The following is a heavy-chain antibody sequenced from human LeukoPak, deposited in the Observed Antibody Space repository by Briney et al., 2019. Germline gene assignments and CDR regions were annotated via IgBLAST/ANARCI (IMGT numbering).Heavy chain of an antibody. CDR1: GFTFSSYD. CDR2: ISASGGST. J-gene: IGHJ5*02. Sequence: GGSLRLSXVDSGFTFSSYDMSWVRQMPGKGLEWVSAISASGGSTYYADSVKGRFTISRDNSKSTLYLQMNSLRAEDTAIFYCARDLNRNWFDPWGQGTLVTVSS. CDR3: ARDLNRNWFDP. D-gene: IGHD1-14*01. V-gene: IGHV3-23*01.